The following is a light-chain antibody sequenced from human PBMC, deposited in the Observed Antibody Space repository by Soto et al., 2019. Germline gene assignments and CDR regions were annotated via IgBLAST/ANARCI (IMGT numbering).Light chain of an antibody. J-gene: IGKJ1*01. CDR1: QSVSRY. CDR3: QQRSSWPVT. CDR2: DAS. V-gene: IGKV3-11*01. Sequence: EIVLTQSPVTLSLSPGERATLSCRASQSVSRYFAWYQQKPGQAPRLLIYDASNRATGVPARFSGSGSGIDFTLTISSLEPEDFAVYYCQQRSSWPVTFGQGTKVEI.